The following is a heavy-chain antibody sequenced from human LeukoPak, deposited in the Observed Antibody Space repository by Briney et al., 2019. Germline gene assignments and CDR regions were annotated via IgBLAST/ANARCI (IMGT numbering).Heavy chain of an antibody. Sequence: SETLSLTCTVSGGSISSYYWSWIRQPPGKGLEWIGEINHSGSTNYNPSLKSRVTISVDTSKNQFSLKLSSVTAADTAVYYCARHLLGYSSGSYDYWGQGTLVTVSS. V-gene: IGHV4-34*01. CDR2: INHSGST. J-gene: IGHJ4*02. CDR3: ARHLLGYSSGSYDY. D-gene: IGHD6-19*01. CDR1: GGSISSYY.